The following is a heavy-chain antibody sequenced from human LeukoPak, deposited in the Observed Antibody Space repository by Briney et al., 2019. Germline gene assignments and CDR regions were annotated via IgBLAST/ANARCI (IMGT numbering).Heavy chain of an antibody. V-gene: IGHV4-39*07. D-gene: IGHD6-6*01. CDR2: IYYSGST. CDR3: ARGGAARLHFQN. CDR1: GGSISSSSYY. Sequence: SETLSLTCTVSGGSISSSSYYWGWIRQPPGKGLEWIGSIYYSGSTYYNPSLQSRVTISVDTSKNQFSLNLNSVTAADTAVYYCARGGAARLHFQNWSQGTLVTVSS. J-gene: IGHJ1*01.